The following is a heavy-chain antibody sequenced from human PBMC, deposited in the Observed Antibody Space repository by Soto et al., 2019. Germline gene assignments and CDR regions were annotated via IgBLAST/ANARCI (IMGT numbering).Heavy chain of an antibody. Sequence: EVQLLESGGGLVQPGGSLRLSCAASGFSFTIYGMTWVRQAPGKGLEWVSAVSGSGGRTYYADSVKGRFTISRDNSKNTLYLEMNSLRAEDTAVYFCAKVPHYCSGDSCYYFDSWGQGTPVIVSS. CDR2: VSGSGGRT. CDR1: GFSFTIYG. D-gene: IGHD2-15*01. J-gene: IGHJ4*02. CDR3: AKVPHYCSGDSCYYFDS. V-gene: IGHV3-23*01.